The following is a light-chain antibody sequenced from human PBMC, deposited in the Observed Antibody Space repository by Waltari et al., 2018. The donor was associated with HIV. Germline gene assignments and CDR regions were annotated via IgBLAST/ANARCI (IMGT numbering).Light chain of an antibody. CDR1: QSVSSY. J-gene: IGKJ5*01. CDR2: GAS. CDR3: HQRSNWPIT. Sequence: EIVLTQSPGTLTLSPGERATLSCRASQSVSSYVAWYQPKPGQAPRLLIYGASSRATGIPARFSGSGSGTDFTLTISSLEPGDFGVYYCHQRSNWPITFGQGTRLEIK. V-gene: IGKV3-11*01.